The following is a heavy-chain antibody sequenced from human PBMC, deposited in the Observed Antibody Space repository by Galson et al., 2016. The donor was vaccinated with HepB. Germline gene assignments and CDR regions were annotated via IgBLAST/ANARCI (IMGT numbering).Heavy chain of an antibody. D-gene: IGHD3-9*01. J-gene: IGHJ1*01. CDR3: ARDRERAPGYFQH. Sequence: SETLSLTCNVSGDFIRGYSWSWIRQPPGKGLEWIGHIYPGGNTQYNPHLKSRTTISADTSKSQLSLRLTSVTTADTATYFCARDRERAPGYFQHWGQGAPVTVSS. CDR1: GDFIRGYS. CDR2: IYPGGNT. V-gene: IGHV4-4*08.